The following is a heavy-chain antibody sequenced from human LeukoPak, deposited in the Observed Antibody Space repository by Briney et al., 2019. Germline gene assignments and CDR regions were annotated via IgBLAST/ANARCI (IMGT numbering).Heavy chain of an antibody. CDR2: IYYGGST. D-gene: IGHD2-15*01. J-gene: IGHJ4*02. CDR3: ARGDCSGGSCYLFDY. CDR1: GSSISSYY. V-gene: IGHV4-59*08. Sequence: NPSETLSLTCTVSGSSISSYYWSWIRKPPGKGLEWIGYIYYGGSTNYNPSLQSRITIAVDKSKNQFSLKLSSVTAADTVVYYCARGDCSGGSCYLFDYWGQGALVTVSS.